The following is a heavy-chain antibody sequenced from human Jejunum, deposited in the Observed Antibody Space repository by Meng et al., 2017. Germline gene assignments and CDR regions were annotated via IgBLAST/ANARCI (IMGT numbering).Heavy chain of an antibody. V-gene: IGHV4-61*03. Sequence: RRQASGPGLVRPSEPLSLTCTVSCGSVSSGFYYWSWIRQPLGKGLEWIGYISDSGTTNYNPSLKSRVTMSVDTSKNHFSLKLTSVTAADTAVYFCARDSETYPTYFDYWGQGTLVTVSS. J-gene: IGHJ4*02. CDR1: CGSVSSGFYY. CDR2: ISDSGTT. D-gene: IGHD5-24*01. CDR3: ARDSETYPTYFDY.